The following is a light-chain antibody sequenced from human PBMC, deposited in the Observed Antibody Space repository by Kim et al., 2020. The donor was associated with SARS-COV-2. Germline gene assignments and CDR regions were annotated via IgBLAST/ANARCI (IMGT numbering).Light chain of an antibody. CDR3: AAWDDSLNGVV. CDR1: SSNIGVSS. Sequence: GQRVTICCSVSSSNIGVSSVKWYRQLPGSAPKLLIYSNNQRPSGVPGRFSGSKSGASASLAISGLRSEDEADYYCAAWDDSLNGVVFGGGTQLTVL. J-gene: IGLJ2*01. V-gene: IGLV1-44*01. CDR2: SNN.